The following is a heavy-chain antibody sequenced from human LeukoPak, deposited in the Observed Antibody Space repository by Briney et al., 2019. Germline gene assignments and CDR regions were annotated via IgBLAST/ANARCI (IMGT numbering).Heavy chain of an antibody. D-gene: IGHD6-19*01. CDR2: IHTSGST. CDR3: ARRDISSGWSFDY. CDR1: GDSISNYH. J-gene: IGHJ4*02. Sequence: SETLSLTCTVPGDSISNYHWSWIRQPAGKGLEWIGQIHTSGSTNYNPPLKSRVTMSIDTTEDQVSLTIRSVTAADTAFYYCARRDISSGWSFDYWGQGTLVTVSS. V-gene: IGHV4-4*07.